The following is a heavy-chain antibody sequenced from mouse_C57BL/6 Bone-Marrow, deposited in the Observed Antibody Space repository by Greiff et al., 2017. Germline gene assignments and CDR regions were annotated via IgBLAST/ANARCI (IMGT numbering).Heavy chain of an antibody. CDR2: IWGGGGT. CDR1: GFSLTSYG. Sequence: VMLVESGPGLVAPSQSLSITCTVSGFSLTSYGVDWVRQPPGQGLEWLGVIWGGGGTNYNSALMSRLSISKDNSKSQVFLKMNSLQTDDTAMYYCATHYYGSIYGFAYWGQGTLVTVSA. J-gene: IGHJ3*01. CDR3: ATHYYGSIYGFAY. D-gene: IGHD1-1*01. V-gene: IGHV2-9*01.